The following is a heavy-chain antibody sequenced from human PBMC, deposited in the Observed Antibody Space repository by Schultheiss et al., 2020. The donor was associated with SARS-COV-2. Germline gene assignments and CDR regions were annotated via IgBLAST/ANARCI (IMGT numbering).Heavy chain of an antibody. CDR2: IYYSGST. CDR3: ASQRAYCGGDCYPQPDFDY. V-gene: IGHV4-31*03. J-gene: IGHJ4*02. D-gene: IGHD2-21*02. Sequence: SQTLSLTCTVSGGSISSGGYYWSWIRQHPGKGLEWIGYIYYSGSTYYNPSLKSRVTISVDTSKNQFSLKLSSVTAADTAVYYCASQRAYCGGDCYPQPDFDYWGQGTLVTVSS. CDR1: GGSISSGGYY.